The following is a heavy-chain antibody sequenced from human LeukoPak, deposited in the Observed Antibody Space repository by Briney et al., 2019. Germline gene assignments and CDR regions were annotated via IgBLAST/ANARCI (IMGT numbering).Heavy chain of an antibody. CDR3: AKTDPLYYDSSSSFDY. D-gene: IGHD3-22*01. J-gene: IGHJ4*02. Sequence: GGSLRLSCAASGFTFSSYAMSWVRQAPGKGLEWVSAISDSGGSTYYADSVKGRFTISRDNSKNTLYLQMNSLRAEDTAVYYCAKTDPLYYDSSSSFDYWGQGTLVTVSS. CDR1: GFTFSSYA. V-gene: IGHV3-23*01. CDR2: ISDSGGST.